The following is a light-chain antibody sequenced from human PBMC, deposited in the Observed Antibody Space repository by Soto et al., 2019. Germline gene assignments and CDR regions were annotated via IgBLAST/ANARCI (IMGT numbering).Light chain of an antibody. CDR1: LSICSY. CDR2: AAS. J-gene: IGKJ5*01. V-gene: IGKV1-39*01. Sequence: DIQMTQSPSSLSASVGDRVTITCRESLSICSYLNWYQQKPGKAPNLLIYAASSLQSGVSSRFSGSGSGTDFTLTISSLQPEDFATYYCQQSYSTPITFGQGTRLEIK. CDR3: QQSYSTPIT.